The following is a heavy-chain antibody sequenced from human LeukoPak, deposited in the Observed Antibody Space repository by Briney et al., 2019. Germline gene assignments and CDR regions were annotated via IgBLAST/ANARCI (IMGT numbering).Heavy chain of an antibody. V-gene: IGHV1-69*13. J-gene: IGHJ6*02. CDR1: GYTFTSYA. D-gene: IGHD5-18*01. Sequence: SVKVSCKASGYTFTSYAMHWVRQAPGQGLEWMGGIIPIFGTANYAQKFQGRVTITADESTSTAYMELSSLRSEDTAVYYCARGGYSYYYGMDVWGQGTTVTVSS. CDR2: IIPIFGTA. CDR3: ARGGYSYYYGMDV.